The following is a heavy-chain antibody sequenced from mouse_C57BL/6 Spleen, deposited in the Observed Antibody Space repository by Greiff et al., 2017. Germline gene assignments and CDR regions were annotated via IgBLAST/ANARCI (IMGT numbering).Heavy chain of an antibody. V-gene: IGHV14-4*01. Sequence: VQLQQSGAELVKPGASVKLSCTASGFTFKDDSMHWVKQRPEQGLEWIGWIDPGNGDTEYASKFQGKVTITTDTASNTAYLQLSSLPSEDTAVYYCARAGYYSPDLGYWGKGTPVTVSA. CDR2: IDPGNGDT. CDR1: GFTFKDDS. D-gene: IGHD1-1*01. CDR3: ARAGYYSPDLGY. J-gene: IGHJ3*01.